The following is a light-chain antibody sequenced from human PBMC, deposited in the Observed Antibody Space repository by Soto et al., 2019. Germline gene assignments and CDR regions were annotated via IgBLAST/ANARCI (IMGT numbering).Light chain of an antibody. CDR1: SSNIGGNT. CDR3: ATWDDSRNGPV. V-gene: IGLV1-44*01. CDR2: SDN. Sequence: QLVLTQPPSASGTPGQRVSISCSGSSSNIGGNTVNWYQHLPGTAPKLLMYSDNPRLSGVPDRFSGSKSGTSATLAISGLHAEDEADYYCATWDDSRNGPVVGGGTKRTV. J-gene: IGLJ2*01.